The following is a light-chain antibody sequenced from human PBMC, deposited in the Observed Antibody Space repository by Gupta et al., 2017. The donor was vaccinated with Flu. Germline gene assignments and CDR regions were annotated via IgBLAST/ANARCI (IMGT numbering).Light chain of an antibody. V-gene: IGKV1-16*02. CDR3: QQYNSLPRT. CDR1: QGISTY. Sequence: DIQLTQSPSSLYASVGDRVTITCRASQGISTYLAWFQQKPGRAPKSLIYAASRLQSGVPSKFSGSGSGTDLTLTISRLQPEDFATYYCQQYNSLPRTFGEGTKVEIK. CDR2: AAS. J-gene: IGKJ4*02.